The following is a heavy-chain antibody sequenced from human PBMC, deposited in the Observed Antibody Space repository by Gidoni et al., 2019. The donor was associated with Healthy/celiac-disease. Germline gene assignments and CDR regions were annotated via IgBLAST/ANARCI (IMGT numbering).Heavy chain of an antibody. Sequence: EVQLVESGGGLVQPGRSLRLSCAAPGFTFAEYAMHWVRQAPGKGLEWVSGISWNSGSIGYADSVKGRFTISRDNAKNSLYLQMNSLRAEDTALYYCAKALSAGAYYYYGMDVWGQGTTVTVSS. J-gene: IGHJ6*02. CDR1: GFTFAEYA. CDR2: ISWNSGSI. D-gene: IGHD7-27*01. V-gene: IGHV3-9*01. CDR3: AKALSAGAYYYYGMDV.